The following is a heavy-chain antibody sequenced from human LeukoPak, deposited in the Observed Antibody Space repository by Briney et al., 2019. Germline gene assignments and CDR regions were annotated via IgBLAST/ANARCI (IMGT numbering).Heavy chain of an antibody. J-gene: IGHJ4*02. CDR3: IRIYDSSGYYGNFDY. Sequence: GGSLRLSCAASGFTLSDSAMHWVRQASGKGLEWVGRIRSKANSYATAYAASVKGRLTISRDDTKNMAHLQMNSLKTEDTAVYYCIRIYDSSGYYGNFDYWGQGTLVTVSS. V-gene: IGHV3-73*01. D-gene: IGHD3-22*01. CDR2: IRSKANSYAT. CDR1: GFTLSDSA.